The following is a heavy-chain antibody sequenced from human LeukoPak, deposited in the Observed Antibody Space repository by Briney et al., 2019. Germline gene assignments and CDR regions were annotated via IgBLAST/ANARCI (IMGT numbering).Heavy chain of an antibody. D-gene: IGHD6-13*01. CDR1: GFTFSSYA. CDR2: ISGSGDST. J-gene: IGHJ4*02. Sequence: PGGSLRLSCAASGFTFSSYAMSWVRQAPGKGLEWVSAISGSGDSTYYADSVKGRFTISRDNSKNTLYLQMNSLRAEDTAVYYCAKDHGYSSSAYFDYWGQGTLVTVSS. CDR3: AKDHGYSSSAYFDY. V-gene: IGHV3-23*01.